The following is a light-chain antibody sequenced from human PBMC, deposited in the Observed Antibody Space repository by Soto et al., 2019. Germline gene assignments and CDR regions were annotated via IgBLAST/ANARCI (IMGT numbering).Light chain of an antibody. CDR3: QQYGSSPLT. CDR2: GAS. V-gene: IGKV3-20*01. J-gene: IGKJ4*01. Sequence: EIVLTQSPGTLSLSPGERATLSCRASQSVSSTYLAWYQQRPGQAPRLLIYGASSRATGIPHRFSGSGSGTDFTLTITRLDIQDFAVYFCQQYGSSPLTFGGGTKVDIK. CDR1: QSVSSTY.